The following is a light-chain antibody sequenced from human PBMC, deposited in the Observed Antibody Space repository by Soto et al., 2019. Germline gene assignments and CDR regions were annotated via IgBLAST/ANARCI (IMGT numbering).Light chain of an antibody. Sequence: QSVLTQPPSVSGAPGQRGTISCSGSSSNIGRNYVSWYRQLPGTAPKLLIYDNNKRPSGIPDRFSGSKSGTSATLGITGLQTGDEADYFCATWDSSLSSAVFGGGTQLTVL. CDR1: SSNIGRNY. J-gene: IGLJ7*01. V-gene: IGLV1-51*01. CDR3: ATWDSSLSSAV. CDR2: DNN.